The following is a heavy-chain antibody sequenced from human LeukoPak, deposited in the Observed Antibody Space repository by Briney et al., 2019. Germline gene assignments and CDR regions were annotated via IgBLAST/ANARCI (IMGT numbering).Heavy chain of an antibody. Sequence: SETLSLTCAVYGGSFSGYYWSWIRQPPGKGLEWIGEINHSGSTNYNPSLKSRVTISVDTSKNQFSLKLSSVTAADTAVYYCARSPTYYYDSKGDYWGQGTLVTVSS. CDR3: ARSPTYYYDSKGDY. J-gene: IGHJ4*02. CDR2: INHSGST. V-gene: IGHV4-34*01. CDR1: GGSFSGYY. D-gene: IGHD3-22*01.